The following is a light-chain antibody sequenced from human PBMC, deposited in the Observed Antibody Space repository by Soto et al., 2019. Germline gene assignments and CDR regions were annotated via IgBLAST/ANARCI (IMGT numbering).Light chain of an antibody. CDR1: NSDVGGYNY. CDR3: SSYTSLYPYV. Sequence: QSVLTQPASVSVSPRQSITISCTGTNSDVGGYNYVSWYQQHPGKVHKLLIYDVSNLPSGVYDRFSGSKSGNTASLPISGLHAEHEADYYCSSYTSLYPYVLGPGTKVTVL. J-gene: IGLJ1*01. V-gene: IGLV2-14*01. CDR2: DVS.